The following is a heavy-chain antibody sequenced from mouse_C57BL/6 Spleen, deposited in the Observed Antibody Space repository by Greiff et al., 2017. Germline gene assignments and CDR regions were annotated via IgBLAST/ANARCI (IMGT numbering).Heavy chain of an antibody. J-gene: IGHJ3*01. V-gene: IGHV1-42*01. CDR1: GYSFTGYY. CDR2: INPSTGGT. CDR3: ASDTVVAPGFAY. Sequence: EVQLQQSGPELVKPGASVKISCKASGYSFTGYYMNWVKQSPEKSLEWIGEINPSTGGTTYNQKFKAKATLTVDKSSSTAYMQLKSLTSEDSAVYYCASDTVVAPGFAYWGQGTLVTVSA. D-gene: IGHD1-1*01.